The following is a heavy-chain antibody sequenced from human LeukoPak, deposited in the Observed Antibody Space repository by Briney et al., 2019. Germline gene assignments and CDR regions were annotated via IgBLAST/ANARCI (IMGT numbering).Heavy chain of an antibody. CDR3: ARRGDIVVVPAAPPPDAFDI. CDR1: GGSIGSSSYY. Sequence: SETLSLTCTVSGGSIGSSSYYWGWIRQPPGKGLEWIGSIYYSGGTYYNPSLKSRVTISVDTSKNQFSLKLSSVTAADTAVYYCARRGDIVVVPAAPPPDAFDIWGQGTMVTVSS. D-gene: IGHD2-2*01. CDR2: IYYSGGT. V-gene: IGHV4-39*01. J-gene: IGHJ3*02.